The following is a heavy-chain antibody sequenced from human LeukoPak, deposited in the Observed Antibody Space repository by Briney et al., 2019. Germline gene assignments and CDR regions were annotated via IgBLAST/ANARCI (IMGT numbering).Heavy chain of an antibody. CDR1: GFTFSSYG. J-gene: IGHJ4*02. CDR3: NGEVLGATKVYYFDY. D-gene: IGHD1-26*01. CDR2: IWYDGSNK. Sequence: GGSLRLSCAASGFTFSSYGMHWVRQAPGKGLEWVAVIWYDGSNKYYADSVKGRFTISRDNSKNTLYLQMNSLRAEDTAVYYCNGEVLGATKVYYFDYWGQGTLVTVSS. V-gene: IGHV3-33*01.